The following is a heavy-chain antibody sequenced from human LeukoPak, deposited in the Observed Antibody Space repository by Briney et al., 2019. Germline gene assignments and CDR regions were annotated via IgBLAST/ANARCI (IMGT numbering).Heavy chain of an antibody. J-gene: IGHJ4*02. CDR2: ITSGDST. CDR3: ARAYGSSWYDY. Sequence: GGSLRLSCAASGFTFSNYAMSWVRQAPGKGLEWVSAITSGDSTYYADSVKGRFTISRDNSKNTLYLQMNSLRAEDTAVYHCARAYGSSWYDYWGQGTLVTVSS. D-gene: IGHD6-13*01. CDR1: GFTFSNYA. V-gene: IGHV3-23*01.